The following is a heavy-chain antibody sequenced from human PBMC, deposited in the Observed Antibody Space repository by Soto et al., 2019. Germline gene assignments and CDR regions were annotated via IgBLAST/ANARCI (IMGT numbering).Heavy chain of an antibody. CDR2: ISYDGSNK. V-gene: IGHV3-30-3*01. CDR3: ARGSGSYFNRAFDI. CDR1: GFTFSNYA. J-gene: IGHJ3*02. Sequence: GGSLRLFCAASGFTFSNYAMHWVRQAPGKGLEWVAVISYDGSNKYYADSVKGRFTISRDNSKNTLYLQMNSLRPEDTAVYYCARGSGSYFNRAFDIWGQGTMVTVSS. D-gene: IGHD1-26*01.